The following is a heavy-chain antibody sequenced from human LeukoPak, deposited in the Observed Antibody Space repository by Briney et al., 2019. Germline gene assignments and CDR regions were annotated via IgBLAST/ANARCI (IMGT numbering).Heavy chain of an antibody. V-gene: IGHV4-34*01. J-gene: IGHJ6*03. CDR2: INHSGST. CDR3: ARKARGITMVRGVIYYYYYMDV. D-gene: IGHD3-10*01. Sequence: SETLSLTCAVYGGSFSGYYWSWIRQPPGKGLEWIGEINHSGSTNYNPSLKSRVTISVDTSKNQFSLKLSSVTAADTAVYYCARKARGITMVRGVIYYYYYMDVWGKGTAVTVSS. CDR1: GGSFSGYY.